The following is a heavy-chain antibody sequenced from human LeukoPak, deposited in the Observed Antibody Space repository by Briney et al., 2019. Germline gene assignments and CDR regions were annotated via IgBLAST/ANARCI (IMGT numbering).Heavy chain of an antibody. CDR1: GGTFSSYA. D-gene: IGHD6-19*01. CDR2: IIPIFGTA. Sequence: ASVKVSCKASGGTFSSYAISWVRQAPGQGLEWMGGIIPIFGTANYAQKFQGRVTITADKSTSTAYMELSSLRSEDTAVYYCARSHSSGWHRGYFDYWGQGTLVTVSS. J-gene: IGHJ4*02. V-gene: IGHV1-69*06. CDR3: ARSHSSGWHRGYFDY.